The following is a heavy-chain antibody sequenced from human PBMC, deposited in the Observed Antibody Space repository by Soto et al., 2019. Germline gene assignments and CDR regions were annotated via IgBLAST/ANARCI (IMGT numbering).Heavy chain of an antibody. CDR3: ARGTYYYDSSSYYCDY. CDR1: GGTFSSYA. V-gene: IGHV1-69*13. Sequence: SVKVSCKASGGTFSSYAISWVRQAPGQGLEWMGGIIPIFGTANYAQKFQGRVTITADESTSTAYMALSSLRSEDTAVYYCARGTYYYDSSSYYCDYWGQGTLVTVSS. J-gene: IGHJ4*02. CDR2: IIPIFGTA. D-gene: IGHD3-22*01.